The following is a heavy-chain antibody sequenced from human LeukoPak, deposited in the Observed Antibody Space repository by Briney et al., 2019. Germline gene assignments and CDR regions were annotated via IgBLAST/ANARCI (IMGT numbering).Heavy chain of an antibody. D-gene: IGHD5-18*01. CDR1: GGSISSYY. CDR3: ARLSGFAMGASYFDY. Sequence: SETLSLTCTVSGGSISSYYWSWIRQPPGKGLEWIGYIYYSGSTNYNPSLKIRVTISVDTSKNQFSLKLSSVTAADTAVYYCARLSGFAMGASYFDYWGQGTLVTVSS. V-gene: IGHV4-59*08. CDR2: IYYSGST. J-gene: IGHJ4*02.